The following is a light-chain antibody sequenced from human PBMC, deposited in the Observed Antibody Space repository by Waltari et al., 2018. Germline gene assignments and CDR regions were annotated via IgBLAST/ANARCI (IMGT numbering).Light chain of an antibody. CDR3: QQFDGSPYT. J-gene: IGKJ2*01. V-gene: IGKV3-20*01. CDR2: GPS. CDR1: QSISGTY. Sequence: EIVLTQSPGTLSLSPVERATLSCRASQSISGTYLAWYQQKPGQAPRLLISGPSGGATGIPDRFSGSGSGTDFTLTISRLEPEDFAVYYCQQFDGSPYTFGQGTKLE.